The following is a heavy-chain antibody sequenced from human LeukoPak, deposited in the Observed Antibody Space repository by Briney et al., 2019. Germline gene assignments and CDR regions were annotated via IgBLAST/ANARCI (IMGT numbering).Heavy chain of an antibody. CDR2: ISGSGQST. CDR1: GFTFNNYA. CDR3: AKYLGVTSWLDP. D-gene: IGHD1-26*01. V-gene: IGHV3-23*01. Sequence: GGSLRLSCSASGFTFNNYAMAWVRQGPGKGLEWVSSISGSGQSTYYADSVKDQFTISRDNSKNTLYLQMNSLRVEDTAVYYCAKYLGVTSWLDPWGQGVLVTVSS. J-gene: IGHJ5*02.